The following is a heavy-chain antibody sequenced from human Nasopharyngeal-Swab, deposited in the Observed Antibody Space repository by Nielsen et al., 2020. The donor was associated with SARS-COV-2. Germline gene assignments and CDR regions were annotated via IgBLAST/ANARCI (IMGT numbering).Heavy chain of an antibody. V-gene: IGHV1-3*01. CDR1: GYTFRSYA. Sequence: SVKVSCKASGYTFRSYAVHWVRQAPGQGLEWMGWISPVNGKTRYSQKFQGRVTITRDTSASTAYMELSSLRSEDTAVYYCARDQGYYDTSNYYQNWGQGTLVTVSS. J-gene: IGHJ4*02. D-gene: IGHD3-22*01. CDR3: ARDQGYYDTSNYYQN. CDR2: ISPVNGKT.